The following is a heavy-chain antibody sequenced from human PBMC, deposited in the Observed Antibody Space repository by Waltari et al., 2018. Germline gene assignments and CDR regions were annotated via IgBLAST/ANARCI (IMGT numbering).Heavy chain of an antibody. D-gene: IGHD3-16*01. CDR1: GFTFPTYA. CDR3: ARERRGDAPERPLYYYYGMDV. J-gene: IGHJ6*02. V-gene: IGHV3-30*04. Sequence: QVQLVESGGGVVQPGVSLRLSCAASGFTFPTYAMQWDRQSPGKGLEWAAIISYDGRNKYYADSVKSRFTISRDNSKNTLYLQMNSLRVEDTAVYYCARERRGDAPERPLYYYYGMDVWGQGTTVTV. CDR2: ISYDGRNK.